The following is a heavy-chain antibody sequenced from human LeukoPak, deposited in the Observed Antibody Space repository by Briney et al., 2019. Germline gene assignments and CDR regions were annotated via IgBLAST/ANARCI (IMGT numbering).Heavy chain of an antibody. D-gene: IGHD3-22*01. Sequence: GGSLRLSCAASGFTFSNAWMNWVRQAPGKGLEWVGRIKSKTDGGTTDYAAPVKGRFTISRDDSKNMLYLQMNSLKTEDTAVYYCSTTYYYDSSEGYWGQGTLVTVSS. CDR2: IKSKTDGGTT. V-gene: IGHV3-15*07. J-gene: IGHJ4*02. CDR3: STTYYYDSSEGY. CDR1: GFTFSNAW.